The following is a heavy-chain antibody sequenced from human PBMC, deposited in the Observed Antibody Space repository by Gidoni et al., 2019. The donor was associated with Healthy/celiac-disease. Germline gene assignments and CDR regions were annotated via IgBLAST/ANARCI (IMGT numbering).Heavy chain of an antibody. J-gene: IGHJ6*02. CDR2: IRSKANSYAT. D-gene: IGHD1-26*01. CDR1: GFTFSGSA. V-gene: IGHV3-73*01. CDR3: TRSQWELILGYYYYGMDV. Sequence: EVQLVESGGGLVQPGGSLKLSCAASGFTFSGSAMPWVRQASGKGLEWVGRIRSKANSYATAYAASVKGRFTISRDDSKNTAYLQMNSLKTEDTAVYYCTRSQWELILGYYYYGMDVWGQGTTVTVSS.